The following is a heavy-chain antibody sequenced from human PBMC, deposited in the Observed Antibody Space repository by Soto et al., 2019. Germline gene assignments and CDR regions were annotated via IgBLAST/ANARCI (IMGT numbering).Heavy chain of an antibody. CDR2: IYHSGST. D-gene: IGHD5-12*01. CDR1: GGSISSSNW. Sequence: PSETLSLTCAVSGGSISSSNWWSWVRQPPGKGLEWIGEIYHSGSTNYNPSLKSRVTISVDKSKNQFSLKLSSVTAADTAVYYCARDGRWLQSPFDYWGQGTLVTVSS. J-gene: IGHJ4*02. CDR3: ARDGRWLQSPFDY. V-gene: IGHV4-4*02.